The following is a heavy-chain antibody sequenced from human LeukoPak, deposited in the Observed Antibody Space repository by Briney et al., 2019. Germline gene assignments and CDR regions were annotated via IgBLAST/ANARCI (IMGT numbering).Heavy chain of an antibody. CDR2: ISWNSDSM. CDR3: AKIMALYCSGGSCNEIDY. J-gene: IGHJ4*02. D-gene: IGHD2-15*01. CDR1: GFSFDDYA. V-gene: IGHV3-9*01. Sequence: GGSLRLSCAASGFSFDDYAMHWVRQVPGKGLEWVSGISWNSDSMRYADSVKGRFTVSRDNAKNSLYLQMNSLRADDTAVYYCAKIMALYCSGGSCNEIDYWGQGTLVTVSS.